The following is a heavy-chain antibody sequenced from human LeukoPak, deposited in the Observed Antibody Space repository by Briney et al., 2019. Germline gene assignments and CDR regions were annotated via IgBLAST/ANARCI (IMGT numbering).Heavy chain of an antibody. Sequence: PSETLSLTCTVSGGSISSGGYYWSWIRQPPGKGLEWIGYIYHSGSTYYNPSLKSRVTISVDRSKNQFSLKLSSVTAADTAVYYCAIDSSGWWSDAFDIWGQGTMVTVSS. D-gene: IGHD6-19*01. CDR2: IYHSGST. V-gene: IGHV4-30-2*01. CDR3: AIDSSGWWSDAFDI. J-gene: IGHJ3*02. CDR1: GGSISSGGYY.